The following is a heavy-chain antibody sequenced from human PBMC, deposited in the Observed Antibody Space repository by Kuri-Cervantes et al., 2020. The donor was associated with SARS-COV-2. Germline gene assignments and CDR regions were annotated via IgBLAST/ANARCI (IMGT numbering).Heavy chain of an antibody. V-gene: IGHV3-21*01. J-gene: IGHJ4*02. Sequence: GGSLRLSCAASGFTFSSDSMNWVRQAPGKGLEWVSSISSSSSYIYYADSVKGRFTISRDNAKNSLYLQMNSLRAEDTAVYYCASLDHGLGSYYHTFPHDYWGLGTQVTVSS. CDR2: ISSSSSYI. CDR3: ASLDHGLGSYYHTFPHDY. CDR1: GFTFSSDS. D-gene: IGHD3-10*01.